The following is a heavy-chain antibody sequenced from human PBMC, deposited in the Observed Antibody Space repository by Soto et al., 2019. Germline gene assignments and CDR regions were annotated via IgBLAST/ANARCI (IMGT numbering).Heavy chain of an antibody. CDR2: INDGNGNT. V-gene: IGHV1-3*01. D-gene: IGHD3-10*01. Sequence: QVQLVQSGAEVKKPGASVKVSCKASGYTFTSYAMHWVRQSPGQRLEWMGWINDGNGNTKYSQKFPRRVTITSDKSASTAYMELSSLRSEDTAVYYCAREMGNGILWFVEARWFDPWGQGTLVTVSS. J-gene: IGHJ5*02. CDR1: GYTFTSYA. CDR3: AREMGNGILWFVEARWFDP.